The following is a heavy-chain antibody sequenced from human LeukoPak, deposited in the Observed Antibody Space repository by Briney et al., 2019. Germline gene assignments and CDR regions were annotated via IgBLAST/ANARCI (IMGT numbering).Heavy chain of an antibody. J-gene: IGHJ4*02. Sequence: GGSLRLSCAASGLTFSTYDMHWVRQAPGKGLEWVANIKGDGSDKYYVGSVKGRFTISRDNARNSLYLQMNRLRAEDTAVYFCTREGTWDFDYWGQGTLVTVSS. CDR2: IKGDGSDK. D-gene: IGHD3-16*01. CDR1: GLTFSTYD. V-gene: IGHV3-7*04. CDR3: TREGTWDFDY.